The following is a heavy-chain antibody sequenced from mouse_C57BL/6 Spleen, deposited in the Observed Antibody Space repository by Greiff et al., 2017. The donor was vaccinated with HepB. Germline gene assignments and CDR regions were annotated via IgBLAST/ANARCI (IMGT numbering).Heavy chain of an antibody. V-gene: IGHV1-47*01. CDR3: ATGDYYGSSHWYFDV. Sequence: LQQSGAELVKPGASVKMSCKASGYTFTTYPIEWMKQNHGKSLEWIGNFHPYNDDTKYNEKFKGKATLTVEKSSSTVYLELSRLTSDDSAVYYCATGDYYGSSHWYFDVWGTGTTVTVSS. CDR2: FHPYNDDT. J-gene: IGHJ1*03. D-gene: IGHD1-1*01. CDR1: GYTFTTYP.